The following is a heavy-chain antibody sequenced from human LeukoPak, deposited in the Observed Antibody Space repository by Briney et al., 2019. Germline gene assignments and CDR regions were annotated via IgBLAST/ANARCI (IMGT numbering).Heavy chain of an antibody. V-gene: IGHV3-11*04. CDR1: GFTFSDYY. Sequence: GGSLRLSCAASGFTFSDYYMSWIRQAPGKGLEWVSYISSSGSTIYYAHPVKRGFTIYRDNAKNSLSLQIHSLRGEDTAVYYCPRAGDYVWGRYWIGRVDYWGQGTLVTVSS. J-gene: IGHJ4*02. CDR2: ISSSGSTI. CDR3: PRAGDYVWGRYWIGRVDY. D-gene: IGHD3-16*01.